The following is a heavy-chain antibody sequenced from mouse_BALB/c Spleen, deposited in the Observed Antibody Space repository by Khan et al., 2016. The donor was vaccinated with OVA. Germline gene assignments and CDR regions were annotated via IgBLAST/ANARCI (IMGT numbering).Heavy chain of an antibody. Sequence: EVELVESGGGLVKPGGSLKLSCAASGFTFSDYYMYWVRQTPEKRLEWVATISDGGSSTFYPDSVKGRFTISRDNAKNHLDLQMSSLKSEDTSIYYCARAGYGGFAYWGQGTLVIVSA. V-gene: IGHV5-4*02. CDR1: GFTFSDYY. D-gene: IGHD1-1*02. CDR2: ISDGGSST. J-gene: IGHJ3*01. CDR3: ARAGYGGFAY.